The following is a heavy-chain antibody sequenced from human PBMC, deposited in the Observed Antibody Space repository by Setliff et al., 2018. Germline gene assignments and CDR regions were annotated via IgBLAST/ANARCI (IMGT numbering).Heavy chain of an antibody. CDR2: INHSGGST. V-gene: IGHV3-23*01. CDR3: AKDDAGYCSGGSCYAPFDY. Sequence: GGSLRLSCAASGFTFNRFAMSWVRQTPGKGLEWVSAINHSGGSTYYADPVKGRFTISRDNSKTTLYLQMNSLRAEDTAVYYCAKDDAGYCSGGSCYAPFDYWGQGTLVTVSS. J-gene: IGHJ4*02. D-gene: IGHD2-15*01. CDR1: GFTFNRFA.